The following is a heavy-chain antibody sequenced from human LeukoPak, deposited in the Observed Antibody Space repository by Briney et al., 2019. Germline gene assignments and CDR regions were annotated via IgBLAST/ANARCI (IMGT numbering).Heavy chain of an antibody. J-gene: IGHJ4*02. CDR2: IYSSGGT. D-gene: IGHD6-19*01. CDR3: ARETGYSSGWYTSHFDY. Sequence: SETLSLTCTVSGGSISSYYWSWIRQPAGKVLEWIGRIYSSGGTNYNPSLKSRVTISVDQSKNPFSLQLSSVTAADTAMYYCARETGYSSGWYTSHFDYWGQGTLVTVSS. V-gene: IGHV4-4*07. CDR1: GGSISSYY.